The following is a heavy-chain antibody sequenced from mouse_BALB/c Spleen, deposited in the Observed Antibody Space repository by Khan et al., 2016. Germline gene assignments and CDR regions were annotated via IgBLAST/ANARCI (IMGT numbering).Heavy chain of an antibody. J-gene: IGHJ4*01. V-gene: IGHV3-8*02. CDR3: ASYDGSSYVGAMDY. CDR1: GDSITSGY. D-gene: IGHD1-1*01. Sequence: EVQLQESGPSLVKPSQTLSLTCSVTGDSITSGYWNWIRKFPGIKLEYMGYISYSGSTYYNPSLKSRISITRDTSKNQYFLQLISVTTEDTATYYCASYDGSSYVGAMDYWGQGTSVTVSS. CDR2: ISYSGST.